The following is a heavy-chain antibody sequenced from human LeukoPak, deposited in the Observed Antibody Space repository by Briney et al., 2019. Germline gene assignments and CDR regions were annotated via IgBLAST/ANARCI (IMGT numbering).Heavy chain of an antibody. CDR2: ISSNGGST. CDR1: GFTFSSYA. J-gene: IGHJ3*02. CDR3: AKALSMITMIVDDAFDI. D-gene: IGHD3-22*01. V-gene: IGHV3-64*01. Sequence: PGGSLRLSCAASGFTFSSYAMHWVRQAPGKGLEYVSAISSNGGSTYYANSVKGRFTISRDNSKNTLYLQMGSLRAEDTAVYYCAKALSMITMIVDDAFDIWGQGTMVTVSS.